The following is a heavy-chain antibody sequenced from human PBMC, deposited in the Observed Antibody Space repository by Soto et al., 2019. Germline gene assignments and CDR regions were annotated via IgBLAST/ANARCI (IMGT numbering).Heavy chain of an antibody. CDR3: AKDGGYGDYVAAFDI. V-gene: IGHV3-30*18. CDR1: GFTFSSYG. D-gene: IGHD4-17*01. CDR2: ISYDGSNK. J-gene: IGHJ3*02. Sequence: PGGSLRLSCAASGFTFSSYGMHWVRQAPGKGLEWVAVISYDGSNKYYADSVKGRFTISRDNSKNTLYLQMNSLRAEDTAVYYCAKDGGYGDYVAAFDIWGQGTIVTVSS.